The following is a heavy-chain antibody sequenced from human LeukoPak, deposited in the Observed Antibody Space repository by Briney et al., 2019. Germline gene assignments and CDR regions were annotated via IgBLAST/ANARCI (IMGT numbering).Heavy chain of an antibody. D-gene: IGHD2-15*01. Sequence: PGGSLRLSCAASGFTFSSFAMSWVRQAPGKGLEWVSAISGNGFDTYYADSVEGRFTISRDNSKNTLSLQMNSLRADDTATYYCGKGVAGYCSGSSCLAYSFDPWGQGNLVTVSS. V-gene: IGHV3-23*01. J-gene: IGHJ5*02. CDR1: GFTFSSFA. CDR3: GKGVAGYCSGSSCLAYSFDP. CDR2: ISGNGFDT.